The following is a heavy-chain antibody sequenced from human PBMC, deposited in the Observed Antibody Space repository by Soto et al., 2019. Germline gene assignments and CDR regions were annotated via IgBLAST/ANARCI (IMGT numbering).Heavy chain of an antibody. J-gene: IGHJ5*01. CDR3: ARGLDLGTTVTTCDS. V-gene: IGHV1-69*06. D-gene: IGHD4-17*01. Sequence: SVKVSCKASGGTFSSYAISWVRQAPGQGLEWMGGIIPIFGTANYAQKFQGRVTITADKSTSTAYMELSSLRSEDTAVYYCARGLDLGTTVTTCDSWGQGTLVTVSS. CDR1: GGTFSSYA. CDR2: IIPIFGTA.